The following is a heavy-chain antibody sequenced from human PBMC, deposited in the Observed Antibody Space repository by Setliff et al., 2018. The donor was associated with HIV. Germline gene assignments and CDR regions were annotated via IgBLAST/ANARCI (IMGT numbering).Heavy chain of an antibody. CDR1: GDTFTSYD. D-gene: IGHD6-13*01. Sequence: ASVKVSCKTSGDTFTSYDINWVRQAAGHGLEWMGWMTPYSGNTGYARKFQGRVSMTRNTSISTAYMELSSLRSEDTAVYYCATDPGYSSTWYSESFQHWGQGTVVTVSS. J-gene: IGHJ1*01. CDR3: ATDPGYSSTWYSESFQH. V-gene: IGHV1-8*02. CDR2: MTPYSGNT.